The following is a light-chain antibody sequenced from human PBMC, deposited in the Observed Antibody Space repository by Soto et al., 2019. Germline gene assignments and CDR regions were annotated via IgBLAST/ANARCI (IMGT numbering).Light chain of an antibody. J-gene: IGLJ1*01. V-gene: IGLV2-14*01. Sequence: LTHPASLSGSPGQSITISCTGTSSDVGGYDYVSWYQLHPGKAPKLMVFEVSNRPSGVSYRFSGSKSGNTASLTISGLQAEDEADYFCRSYSISTAYLFGTGTKVTVL. CDR2: EVS. CDR3: RSYSISTAYL. CDR1: SSDVGGYDY.